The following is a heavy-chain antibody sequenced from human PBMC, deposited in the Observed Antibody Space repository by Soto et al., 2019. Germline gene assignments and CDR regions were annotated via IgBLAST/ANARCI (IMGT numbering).Heavy chain of an antibody. J-gene: IGHJ4*02. CDR1: GYTFTVYY. Sequence: QVQLVQSGAEVKKPGASVNVSCKASGYTFTVYYMHWVRQAPGQGLEWMGWINPKSGGTMYPQKFQGRVTRTWDTSISTAYRGRTRRRSDDTAGNYWARDRAKGGGSAGLDYWGQGTLVTVSS. V-gene: IGHV1-2*02. CDR3: ARDRAKGGGSAGLDY. D-gene: IGHD3-16*01. CDR2: INPKSGGT.